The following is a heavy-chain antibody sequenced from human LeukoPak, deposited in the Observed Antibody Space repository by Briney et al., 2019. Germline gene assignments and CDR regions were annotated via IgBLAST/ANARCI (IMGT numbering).Heavy chain of an antibody. D-gene: IGHD4-17*01. CDR3: AATRSDDYGLDY. CDR1: GGSISSYY. J-gene: IGHJ4*02. Sequence: SETLSLTCTVSGGSISSYYWSWIRQPAGKGLEWIGRIYTSGITNHNPSLKSRVTMSLDTSKSQISLHLSSVTAADTAVYYCAATRSDDYGLDYWGQGTLVTVSS. V-gene: IGHV4-4*07. CDR2: IYTSGIT.